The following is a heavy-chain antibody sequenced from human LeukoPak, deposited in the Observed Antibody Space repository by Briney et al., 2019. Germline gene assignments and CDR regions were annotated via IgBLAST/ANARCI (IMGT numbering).Heavy chain of an antibody. V-gene: IGHV4-4*07. CDR2: IYSSGTT. CDR3: ARGRLASAVAGIFPH. J-gene: IGHJ1*01. CDR1: GGSMSSYY. D-gene: IGHD6-19*01. Sequence: PSETLSLTCTVFGGSMSSYYWSWIRQPAGRGLEWIGRIYSSGTTNYNPSLKSRVTMSVDTSKKEFSLKLTSVTAADTAVYYCARGRLASAVAGIFPHWGQGTLVTVSS.